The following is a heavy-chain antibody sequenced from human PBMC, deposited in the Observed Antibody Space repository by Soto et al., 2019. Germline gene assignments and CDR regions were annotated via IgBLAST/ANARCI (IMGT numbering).Heavy chain of an antibody. CDR1: GGSFSGYY. Sequence: QVQLQQWGAGLLKPSETLSLTCAVYGGSFSGYYWSWIRQPPGKGLEWIGEINHSGSTNYNPSLKSRVTISVDTSTNQSSLKLSSVTAADTAVYYCARGRGDGYYWYFDLWGRGTLVTVSS. CDR3: ARGRGDGYYWYFDL. CDR2: INHSGST. D-gene: IGHD3-10*01. V-gene: IGHV4-34*01. J-gene: IGHJ2*01.